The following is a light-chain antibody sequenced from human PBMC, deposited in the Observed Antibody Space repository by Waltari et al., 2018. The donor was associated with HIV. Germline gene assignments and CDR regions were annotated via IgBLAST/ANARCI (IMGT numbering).Light chain of an antibody. Sequence: SYVLTQPPSVSVAPGQTATIPCGGNDIGSNSVHWYQQKPGQAPVLAIYDHNHRPSGIPERFSASNSGNTATLTISGVEAGDEADYYCQVWERSSQWVFGGGTKLTVL. CDR2: DHN. V-gene: IGLV3-21*01. J-gene: IGLJ3*02. CDR3: QVWERSSQWV. CDR1: DIGSNS.